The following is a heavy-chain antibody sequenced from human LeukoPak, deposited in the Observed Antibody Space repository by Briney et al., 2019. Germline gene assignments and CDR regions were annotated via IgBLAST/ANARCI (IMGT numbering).Heavy chain of an antibody. Sequence: PGRSLRLSCAASGFTFSSYGMHWVRQAPGKGLEWVAVISYDGSNKYYADSVKGRFTISRDNSKNTLYLQMNSLGAEDTAVYYCAKTKSGYSSGWYGYYYYYYGMDVWGQGTTVTVSS. CDR3: AKTKSGYSSGWYGYYYYYYGMDV. D-gene: IGHD6-19*01. CDR2: ISYDGSNK. CDR1: GFTFSSYG. J-gene: IGHJ6*02. V-gene: IGHV3-30*18.